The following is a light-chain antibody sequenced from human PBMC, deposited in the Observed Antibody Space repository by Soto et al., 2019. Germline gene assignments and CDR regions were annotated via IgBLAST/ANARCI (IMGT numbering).Light chain of an antibody. CDR1: QSVGSGY. Sequence: IVLTQSPGTLSLSPGERATLSCRASQSVGSGYLAWYQQKPGQAPRLLIYGASTRATDVPARFSGSGSGTDFTLTISSLEPEDFVVYYCQQYGNSPFTFGQGTRLEN. CDR3: QQYGNSPFT. J-gene: IGKJ5*01. CDR2: GAS. V-gene: IGKV3-20*01.